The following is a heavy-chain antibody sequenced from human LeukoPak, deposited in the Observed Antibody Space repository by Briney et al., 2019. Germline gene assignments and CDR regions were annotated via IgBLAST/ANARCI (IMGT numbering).Heavy chain of an antibody. D-gene: IGHD3-3*01. J-gene: IGHJ4*02. CDR3: ARDSLKGANYDFWSGSIQN. V-gene: IGHV3-33*01. CDR1: GFTFSTYG. CDR2: IWYDGSNK. Sequence: PGGSLRLSCAASGFTFSTYGMHWGRQAPGKGLEWVALIWYDGSNKYYVDSVKGRFTISRDNSKNTLYLQMNSLRAEDTAVYYCARDSLKGANYDFWSGSIQNWGQGTLVTVSS.